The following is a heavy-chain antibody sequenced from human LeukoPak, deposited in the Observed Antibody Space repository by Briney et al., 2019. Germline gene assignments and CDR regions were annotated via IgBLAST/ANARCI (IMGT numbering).Heavy chain of an antibody. CDR1: GLTFSSYW. CDR2: IRSSASIV. CDR3: VRDRLLEYSGSYRAFEI. Sequence: VGSLRLSCAASGLTFSSYWMHWVRQAPGRGLEWVSNIRSSASIVYYADSVKGRFTISRDNAKNSLYLQMNGLRAEDTAVYYCVRDRLLEYSGSYRAFEIWGQGTMVTVS. J-gene: IGHJ3*02. V-gene: IGHV3-48*03. D-gene: IGHD1-26*01.